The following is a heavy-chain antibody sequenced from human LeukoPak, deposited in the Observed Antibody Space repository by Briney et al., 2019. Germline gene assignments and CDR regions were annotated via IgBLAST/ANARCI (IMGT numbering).Heavy chain of an antibody. J-gene: IGHJ4*02. CDR1: GYTFTNYD. Sequence: ASVKVSCKTSGYTFTNYDINWVRQATGQGLEWLGWMSPNNGDTGYAQKFQGRVTITSDTSAGTAYMELGSLRSEDTAVYYCARLYSSSSVLDYWGQGTLVTVSS. CDR2: MSPNNGDT. V-gene: IGHV1-8*01. D-gene: IGHD6-6*01. CDR3: ARLYSSSSVLDY.